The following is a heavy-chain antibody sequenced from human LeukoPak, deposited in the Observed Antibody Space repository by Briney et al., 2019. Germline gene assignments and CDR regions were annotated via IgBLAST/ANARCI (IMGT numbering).Heavy chain of an antibody. CDR3: ARDQEMATTPGYFDY. D-gene: IGHD5-24*01. Sequence: PGGSLRPSCAASGFTFSTYSMNWVRQAPGKGLEWVSSISSSSGYIYYADSVKGRFTISRDNAKTSLYLQMTSLRAEDTAVYFCARDQEMATTPGYFDYWGQGTLVTVPS. CDR2: ISSSSGYI. CDR1: GFTFSTYS. V-gene: IGHV3-21*06. J-gene: IGHJ4*02.